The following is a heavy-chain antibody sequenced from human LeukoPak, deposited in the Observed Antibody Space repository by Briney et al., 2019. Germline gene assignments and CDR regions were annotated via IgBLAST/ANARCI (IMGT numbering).Heavy chain of an antibody. CDR2: IYSGGST. J-gene: IGHJ4*02. Sequence: GGSLRLSCAASEFSVGSNYMTWVRQAPGKGLEWVSLIYSGGSTYYADSVKGRFTISRDNSKNTLYLQMGSLRAEDMAVYYCARVLLWFGAVDYWGQGTLVTVSS. CDR3: ARVLLWFGAVDY. D-gene: IGHD3-10*01. CDR1: EFSVGSNY. V-gene: IGHV3-66*01.